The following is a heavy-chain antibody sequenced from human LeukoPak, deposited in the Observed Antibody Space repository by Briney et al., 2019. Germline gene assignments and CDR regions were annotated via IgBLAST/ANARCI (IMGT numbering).Heavy chain of an antibody. J-gene: IGHJ6*02. CDR2: ISYDGSNK. CDR1: GFTFSSYA. Sequence: GRSLRLSCAASGFTFSSYAMHWVRQAPGKGLEWVAVISYDGSNKYYADSVKGRFTISRDNSKNTLYLQMNSLRAEDTAVYYCARETPAGKFYYYYYGMDVWGQGTTVTVSS. D-gene: IGHD2-2*01. CDR3: ARETPAGKFYYYYYGMDV. V-gene: IGHV3-30-3*01.